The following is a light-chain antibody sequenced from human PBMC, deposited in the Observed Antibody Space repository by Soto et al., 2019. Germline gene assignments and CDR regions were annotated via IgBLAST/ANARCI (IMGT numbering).Light chain of an antibody. V-gene: IGLV2-8*01. CDR1: SSDVGGYNY. Sequence: QSVPTQPPSASGSPGQSVTISCTGTSSDVGGYNYVSWYQQHPGKAPKLMIYEVSKRPSGVPDRFPGSKSGNTASLTVSGLQAEDEADYYCTSYAGDTSLGVLGGGTKLTVL. CDR2: EVS. J-gene: IGLJ3*02. CDR3: TSYAGDTSLGV.